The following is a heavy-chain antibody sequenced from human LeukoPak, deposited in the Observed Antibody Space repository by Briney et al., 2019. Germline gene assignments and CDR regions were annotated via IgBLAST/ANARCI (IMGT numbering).Heavy chain of an antibody. Sequence: GASVKVSCKASGYTFTSYGISWVRQAPGQGLEWMGWISAYNGNTNYAQKLQGRVTMTTDTSSSTAYMELRSLRSEDTAVYYCARGIPRLEDIVVVPAATYYFDYWGQGTLVTVSS. CDR1: GYTFTSYG. V-gene: IGHV1-18*01. D-gene: IGHD2-2*01. CDR2: ISAYNGNT. CDR3: ARGIPRLEDIVVVPAATYYFDY. J-gene: IGHJ4*02.